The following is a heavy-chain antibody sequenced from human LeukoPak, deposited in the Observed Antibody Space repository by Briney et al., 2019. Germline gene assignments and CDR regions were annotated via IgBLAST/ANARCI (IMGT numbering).Heavy chain of an antibody. CDR1: GGSFSGYY. CDR3: ARADSSGCDDY. V-gene: IGHV4-34*01. CDR2: INHSGST. D-gene: IGHD6-19*01. Sequence: SETLSLTCAVYGGSFSGYYWSWIRQPPGKGLEWIGEINHSGSTNYNPSLKSRVTISVDTSKNQFSLKLSSVTAADTAVYYCARADSSGCDDYWGQGTLVTVSS. J-gene: IGHJ4*02.